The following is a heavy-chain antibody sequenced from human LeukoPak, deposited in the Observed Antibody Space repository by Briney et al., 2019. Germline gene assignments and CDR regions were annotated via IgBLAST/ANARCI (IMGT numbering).Heavy chain of an antibody. CDR2: IYPGDSDT. V-gene: IGHV5-51*01. J-gene: IGHJ3*02. D-gene: IGHD2-15*01. Sequence: GESLKISCKGSGYSFTSYWIGWVRQMPGKGLEWMGIIYPGDSDTRYSPSFQGQVTISADKSISTAYLQWSSLKASDTAMYYCARRSDIVAGENAFDIWGQGTMVTVSS. CDR1: GYSFTSYW. CDR3: ARRSDIVAGENAFDI.